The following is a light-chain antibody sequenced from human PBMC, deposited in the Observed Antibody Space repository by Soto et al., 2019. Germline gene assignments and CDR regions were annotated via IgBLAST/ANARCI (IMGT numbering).Light chain of an antibody. J-gene: IGLJ2*01. CDR3: SAWDDSLRGVV. CDR2: NSN. V-gene: IGLV1-47*02. CDR1: SSNIGSYY. Sequence: QSVLTQPPSASGTPGQTVTISCSGSSSNIGSYYVYWFKQLPGTAPKLLIYNSNRRPSGVPDRFSGSKSGTSASLAISGLRSEDEADYYCSAWDDSLRGVVFGGGTKLTVL.